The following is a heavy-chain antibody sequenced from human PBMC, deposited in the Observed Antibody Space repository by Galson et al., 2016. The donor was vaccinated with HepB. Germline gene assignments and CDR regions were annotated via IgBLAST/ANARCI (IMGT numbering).Heavy chain of an antibody. Sequence: SETLSLTCTASGGSISRSAYYWGWIRQPPGKGLEWIGSIHYSGSTSYYASLKSRVTISVDTSKNQFSLNLRSVTAADTAVYYCARHSGVSSVTYQGIDYWGQGTLVTVSS. V-gene: IGHV4-39*01. CDR3: ARHSGVSSVTYQGIDY. CDR2: IHYSGST. D-gene: IGHD1-26*01. J-gene: IGHJ4*02. CDR1: GGSISRSAYY.